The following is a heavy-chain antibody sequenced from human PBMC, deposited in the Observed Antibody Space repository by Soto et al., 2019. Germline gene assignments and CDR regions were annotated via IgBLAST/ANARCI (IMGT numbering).Heavy chain of an antibody. J-gene: IGHJ2*01. CDR2: IYYSGRT. D-gene: IGHD2-2*01. Sequence: QLQLQESGPGLVKPSETLSLTCPVSGGSISSSSYYWGWIRQPPGKGLAWIGSIYYSGRTYYNPSLKSRVTLSVDTSKYQFSLKLSYVLAADTAVYYCARGGDIVVVPSWYLDLWGRGTLVTVSS. V-gene: IGHV4-39*01. CDR1: GGSISSSSYY. CDR3: ARGGDIVVVPSWYLDL.